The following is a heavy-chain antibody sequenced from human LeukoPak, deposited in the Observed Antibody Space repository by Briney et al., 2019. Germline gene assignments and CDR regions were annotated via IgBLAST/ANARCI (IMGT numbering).Heavy chain of an antibody. CDR3: ARRSSNWYFDY. D-gene: IGHD4-11*01. J-gene: IGHJ4*02. V-gene: IGHV4-59*08. CDR2: IYYSGST. Sequence: SETLSLTCTVSGGSISTYYWSWIRQSPGKGLEWIGYIYYSGSTNYNPSLKSRVTISMDTSKNQFSLKLSSVTAADTAVYYCARRSSNWYFDYWGQGTLVTVSS. CDR1: GGSISTYY.